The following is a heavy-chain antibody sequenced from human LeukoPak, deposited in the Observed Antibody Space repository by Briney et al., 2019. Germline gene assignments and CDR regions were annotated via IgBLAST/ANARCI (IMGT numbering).Heavy chain of an antibody. Sequence: GASVKVSCKASGYTFTGYYMHWVRQAPGQGLEWMGWINPNSGGTNYAQKFQGRVTMTRDTSIITAYMELSRLRSDDTAVYYCARSNHWGYYVRDWFDPWGQGTLVTVSS. J-gene: IGHJ5*02. D-gene: IGHD3-10*02. CDR2: INPNSGGT. CDR1: GYTFTGYY. V-gene: IGHV1-2*02. CDR3: ARSNHWGYYVRDWFDP.